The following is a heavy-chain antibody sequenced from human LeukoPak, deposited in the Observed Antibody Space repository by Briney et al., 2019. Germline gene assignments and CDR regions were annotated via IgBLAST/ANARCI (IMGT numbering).Heavy chain of an antibody. CDR1: GFTFSSYS. CDR2: ISSRSSNK. D-gene: IGHD1-26*01. CDR3: AREGWDLNALDI. Sequence: GGSLRLSCAASGFTFSSYSMNWVRQAPGKGLVWVSYISSRSSNKYYADSVKGRFTISRDNAKNSLYLQMDSLRVEDTAVYYCAREGWDLNALDIWGQGTMVTVS. J-gene: IGHJ3*02. V-gene: IGHV3-48*04.